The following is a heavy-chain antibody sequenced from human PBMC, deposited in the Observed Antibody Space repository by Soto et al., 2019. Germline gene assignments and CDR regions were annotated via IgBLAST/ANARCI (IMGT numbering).Heavy chain of an antibody. D-gene: IGHD3-10*01. V-gene: IGHV1-18*04. CDR1: GYTFTSYG. Sequence: ASVKVSRKASGYTFTSYGISWVRQAPGQGLEWMGWISAYNGNTNYAQKLQGRVTMTTDTSTSTAYMELRSLRSDDTAVYYCARVPITMVRGINDYWGQGTLVTVSS. J-gene: IGHJ4*02. CDR3: ARVPITMVRGINDY. CDR2: ISAYNGNT.